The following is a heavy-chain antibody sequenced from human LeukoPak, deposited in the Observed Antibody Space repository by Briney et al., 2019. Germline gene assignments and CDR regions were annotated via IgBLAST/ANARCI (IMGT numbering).Heavy chain of an antibody. V-gene: IGHV3-74*01. D-gene: IGHD6-6*01. CDR2: INSDGSST. J-gene: IGHJ6*03. CDR1: GFTFSSYW. Sequence: GGSLRLSCAASGFTFSSYWMHWVRQAPGKGLVWVSRINSDGSSTSYADSVKGRFTISRDNAKNTLYLQMNSLRAEDTAVYYCARDSSSYYYYYYMDVWGKGTTVTVSS. CDR3: ARDSSSYYYYYYMDV.